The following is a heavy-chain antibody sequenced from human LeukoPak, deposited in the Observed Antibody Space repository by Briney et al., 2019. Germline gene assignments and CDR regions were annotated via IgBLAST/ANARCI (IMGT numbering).Heavy chain of an antibody. V-gene: IGHV1-18*01. Sequence: WASVKVSCKASGYTFTSYGISWVRQAPGQGLEWMGWISAYNGNTNYAQKLQGRVTMTTDTSTSTAYMELRSLRSDDTAVYYCARPYYYDSSGSTDAFDIWGQGTMVTVSS. J-gene: IGHJ3*02. CDR1: GYTFTSYG. CDR3: ARPYYYDSSGSTDAFDI. D-gene: IGHD3-22*01. CDR2: ISAYNGNT.